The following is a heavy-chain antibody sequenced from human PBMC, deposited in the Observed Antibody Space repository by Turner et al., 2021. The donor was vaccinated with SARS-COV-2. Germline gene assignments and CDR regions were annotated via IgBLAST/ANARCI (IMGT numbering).Heavy chain of an antibody. CDR3: ARDTRVVPLWVDS. CDR1: GASVNNSGYY. V-gene: IGHV4-39*02. CDR2: IYYSGTT. Sequence: QLQLQESGPGLVKPSETLSLTCTVSGASVNNSGYYWAWIRQPPEKGLEWIGNIYYSGTTYYNPSLKSRVTISVDTSKNQFSLKLTSVTAADTAVYFCARDTRVVPLWVDSWGQGTLVTVSS. D-gene: IGHD2-2*01. J-gene: IGHJ4*02.